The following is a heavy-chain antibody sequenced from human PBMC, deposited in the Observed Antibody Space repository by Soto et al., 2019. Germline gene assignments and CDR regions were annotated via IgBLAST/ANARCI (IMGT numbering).Heavy chain of an antibody. CDR2: MSYDGTDI. CDR3: AKVREDMALLVALDS. V-gene: IGHV3-30*18. J-gene: IGHJ4*02. CDR1: GFDFNSYV. Sequence: QVQLVESGGRVVQPGGSLRLSCAASGFDFNSYVLHWVRQAPGKGLEWVAVMSYDGTDIYYADSVKGRFTISRDNSKNTLYLQMNSLRAEDTAVYYCAKVREDMALLVALDSWGQGTLVTVSS. D-gene: IGHD2-8*02.